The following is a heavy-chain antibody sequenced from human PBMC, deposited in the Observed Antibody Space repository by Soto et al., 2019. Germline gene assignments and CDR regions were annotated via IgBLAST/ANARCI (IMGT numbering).Heavy chain of an antibody. Sequence: ASVKVSCKASGYTFTSYGISWVRQAPGQGLEWMGWISAYNGNTNYAQKLQGRVTMTTDTSTSPAYMELRSLRSDDTAVYYCARDTVYDSSGSFDYWGQGTLVTVSS. D-gene: IGHD3-22*01. CDR1: GYTFTSYG. V-gene: IGHV1-18*01. CDR2: ISAYNGNT. CDR3: ARDTVYDSSGSFDY. J-gene: IGHJ4*02.